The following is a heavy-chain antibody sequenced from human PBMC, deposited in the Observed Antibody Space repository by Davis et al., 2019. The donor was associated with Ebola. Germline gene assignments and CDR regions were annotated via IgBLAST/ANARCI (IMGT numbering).Heavy chain of an antibody. CDR2: YSWST. D-gene: IGHD3-3*01. Sequence: MPSETLSLTCTVSGGSISGYQWAWIRQPPGKGLEWIGYYSWSTNYNPSLKSRVTISVDTSKNQFSLKLSSVTAADTAVYYCARDWRDFWSAYYTSSAMDVWGQGTTVTVSS. J-gene: IGHJ6*02. V-gene: IGHV4-59*01. CDR3: ARDWRDFWSAYYTSSAMDV. CDR1: GGSISGYQ.